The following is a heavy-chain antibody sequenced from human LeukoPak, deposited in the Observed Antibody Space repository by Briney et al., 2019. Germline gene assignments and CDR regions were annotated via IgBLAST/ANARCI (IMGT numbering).Heavy chain of an antibody. CDR2: IYYSGGT. Sequence: SETLSLTCTVSGGSISSSSYYWGWIRQPPGKGLEWIGSIYYSGGTYYNPSLKSRVTISVDTSKNQFSLKLSSVTAADTAVCYCARRCSSTSCLGVADYWGQGTLVTVSS. CDR1: GGSISSSSYY. CDR3: ARRCSSTSCLGVADY. J-gene: IGHJ4*02. V-gene: IGHV4-39*01. D-gene: IGHD2-2*01.